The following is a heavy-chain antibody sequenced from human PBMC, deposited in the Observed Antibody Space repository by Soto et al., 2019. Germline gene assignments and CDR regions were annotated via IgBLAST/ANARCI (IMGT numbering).Heavy chain of an antibody. CDR3: ARAKKFRENGSGSYYYNGMDV. CDR1: GFTFSSYD. J-gene: IGHJ6*02. V-gene: IGHV3-13*01. D-gene: IGHD3-10*01. Sequence: GGSLRLSCAASGFTFSSYDMHWVRQATGKGLEWVSAIGTAGDTYYPGSVKGRFTISRENAKNSLYLQMNSLRAGDTAVYYCARAKKFRENGSGSYYYNGMDVWGQGATVAVPS. CDR2: IGTAGDT.